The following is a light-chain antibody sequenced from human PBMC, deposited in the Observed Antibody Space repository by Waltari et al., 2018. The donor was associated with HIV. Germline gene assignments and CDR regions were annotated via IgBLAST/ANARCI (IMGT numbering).Light chain of an antibody. CDR1: SSDVGSYNL. CDR3: CSHAGSSTYV. CDR2: EVS. J-gene: IGLJ1*01. Sequence: QSALTQPASVSGSPGPSITISCTGTSSDVGSYNLVSWYQQHPGKAPKLMIYEVSKRPSGVSNRFSGSKSVNTASLTISGLQAEDEADYYCCSHAGSSTYVFGTGTKVTVL. V-gene: IGLV2-23*02.